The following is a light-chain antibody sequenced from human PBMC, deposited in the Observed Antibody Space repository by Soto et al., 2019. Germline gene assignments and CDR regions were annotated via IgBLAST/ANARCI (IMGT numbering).Light chain of an antibody. CDR1: QTLSSW. CDR3: QQYNSYSLT. Sequence: DIQMTQSPSTLSASVGDRVTITCRASQTLSSWLAWYQQKPGKTPKLLIYDVSTLESGVPSRFSGSGSGTEFTLTISSLQPDDFATYYCQQYNSYSLTLGGGTKVEIK. J-gene: IGKJ4*01. CDR2: DVS. V-gene: IGKV1-5*01.